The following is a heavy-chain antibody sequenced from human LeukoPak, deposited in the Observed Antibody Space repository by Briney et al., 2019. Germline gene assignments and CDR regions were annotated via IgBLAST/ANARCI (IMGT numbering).Heavy chain of an antibody. CDR2: IKQDGSEK. D-gene: IGHD2-21*02. CDR1: GFTFSSYW. J-gene: IGHJ4*02. CDR3: ARKIACETVDY. V-gene: IGHV3-7*01. Sequence: GGSLRLSCAASGFTFSSYWMTWVRQAPGKGLEWVANIKQDGSEKYYVDSVKGRFTISRDNAKNSLYLQMNSLRAEDTAVYYCARKIACETVDYWGQGTLVTVSS.